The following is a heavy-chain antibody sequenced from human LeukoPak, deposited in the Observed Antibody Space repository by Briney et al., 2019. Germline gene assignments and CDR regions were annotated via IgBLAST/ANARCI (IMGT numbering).Heavy chain of an antibody. CDR2: IWYDGSNK. V-gene: IGHV3-33*01. J-gene: IGHJ4*02. CDR1: GFTFSNCG. D-gene: IGHD3-3*01. Sequence: RGSLRLSCAASGFTFSNCGMHWVRQAPGKGLEWVAHIWYDGSNKYYADSVRGRFTISRDNSKNTLYLQMNSLRAEDTAVYYCARDRDYDFFDYWGQGTLVTVSS. CDR3: ARDRDYDFFDY.